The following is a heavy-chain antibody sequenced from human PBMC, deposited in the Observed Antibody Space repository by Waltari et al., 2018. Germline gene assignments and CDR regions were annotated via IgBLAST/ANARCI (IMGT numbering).Heavy chain of an antibody. D-gene: IGHD6-13*01. CDR2: MNPNSGNT. CDR3: ARNNRIAAAGIRDY. J-gene: IGHJ4*02. V-gene: IGHV1-8*01. Sequence: QVQLVQSGAEVKKPGASVKVSCKASGYTFTSYDINWVRQATGKGLEWMGWMNPNSGNTGYAQKFQGRVTMTRNTSITTAYMELSSLRSEDTAVYYCARNNRIAAAGIRDYWGQGTLVTVSS. CDR1: GYTFTSYD.